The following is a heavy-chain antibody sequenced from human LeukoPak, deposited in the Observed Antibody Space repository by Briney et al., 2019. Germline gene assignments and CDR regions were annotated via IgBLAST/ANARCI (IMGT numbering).Heavy chain of an antibody. CDR1: GFTFSSYW. Sequence: GGSLRLSCAASGFTFSSYWMSWFRQAPGKGLEWVANIKQDGSEKYYVDSVKGRFTISRDNAKNSLYLQMNSLRAEDTAVYYCARDEYYYDSSGYYHYSDAFDIWGQGTMVTVSS. D-gene: IGHD3-22*01. V-gene: IGHV3-7*01. CDR3: ARDEYYYDSSGYYHYSDAFDI. CDR2: IKQDGSEK. J-gene: IGHJ3*02.